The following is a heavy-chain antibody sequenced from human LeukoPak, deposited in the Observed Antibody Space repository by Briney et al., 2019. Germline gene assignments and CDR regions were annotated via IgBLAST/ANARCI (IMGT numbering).Heavy chain of an antibody. CDR2: IYPGDSDT. D-gene: IGHD3-22*01. Sequence: GESLKISCRTSGYNFTSYWIGWVRQMPGKGLEWMGIIYPGDSDTRYSPSFQGQVTISADKSISTAYLQWSSLKASDTAMYYCARLGSGYYYVPYYFDYWGQGTLVTVSS. V-gene: IGHV5-51*01. CDR3: ARLGSGYYYVPYYFDY. CDR1: GYNFTSYW. J-gene: IGHJ4*02.